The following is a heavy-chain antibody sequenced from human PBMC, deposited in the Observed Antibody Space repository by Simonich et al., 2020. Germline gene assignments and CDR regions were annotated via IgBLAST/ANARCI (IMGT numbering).Heavy chain of an antibody. CDR2: INPNSGGT. J-gene: IGHJ3*02. CDR1: GYTFTGYY. CDR3: ARARLYSSSHAFDI. D-gene: IGHD6-6*01. Sequence: QVQLVQSGAEVKKPGASVKVSCKASGYTFTGYYMHWVRQAPGKGLAGMGWINPNSGGTNYAQKFQGRVTMTRDTSISTAYMELSRLRSDDTAVYYCARARLYSSSHAFDIWGQGTMVTVSS. V-gene: IGHV1-2*02.